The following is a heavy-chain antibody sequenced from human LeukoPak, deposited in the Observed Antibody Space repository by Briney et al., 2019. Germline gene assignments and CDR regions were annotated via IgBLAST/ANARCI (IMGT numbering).Heavy chain of an antibody. D-gene: IGHD1-7*01. J-gene: IGHJ4*02. CDR3: ARDLTGRGTYYFGY. Sequence: ASVKVSCKASGYTFTSYGISWVRQAPGQGLEWMGWISAYNGNTNYAQKLQGRVTMTTDTSTSTAYMELRSLRSDDTAVYYCARDLTGRGTYYFGYWGQGTLVTVSS. CDR1: GYTFTSYG. CDR2: ISAYNGNT. V-gene: IGHV1-18*01.